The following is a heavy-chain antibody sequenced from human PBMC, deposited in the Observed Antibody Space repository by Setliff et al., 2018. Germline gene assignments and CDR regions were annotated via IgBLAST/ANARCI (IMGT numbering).Heavy chain of an antibody. Sequence: SETLSLTCAVYGGSFSGYFWSWIRQPPGRGLEWIGEINDRGSTHYNPSLKSRATISVDTSKNQFSLKLTSVTAADTAVYYCATTTLGRYCFGGNCYFGYWGQGTLVTVLL. J-gene: IGHJ4*02. CDR3: ATTTLGRYCFGGNCYFGY. CDR1: GGSFSGYF. CDR2: INDRGST. V-gene: IGHV4-34*01. D-gene: IGHD2-15*01.